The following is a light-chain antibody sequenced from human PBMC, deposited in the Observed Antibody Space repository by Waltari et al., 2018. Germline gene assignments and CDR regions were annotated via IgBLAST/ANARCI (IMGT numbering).Light chain of an antibody. CDR2: WAS. Sequence: DIVLTQSPASLAVSLGARATINCTSSQSVFHSSDSKNYLTWYQQKPGQPPKLLIDWASTRQSGVPERCSGSGSGTDFTLTISSLQAEDVALYCCQQHYSSPLTFGGGTKVEIQ. V-gene: IGKV4-1*01. CDR1: QSVFHSSDSKNY. CDR3: QQHYSSPLT. J-gene: IGKJ4*01.